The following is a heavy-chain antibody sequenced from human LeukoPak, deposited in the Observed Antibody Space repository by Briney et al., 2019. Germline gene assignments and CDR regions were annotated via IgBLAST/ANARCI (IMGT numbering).Heavy chain of an antibody. CDR2: IKQDGSEK. D-gene: IGHD2-2*01. J-gene: IGHJ3*02. CDR1: GFTFSSYW. CDR3: ARENIVVVPAKDAFDI. Sequence: GGSLRLSCAASGFTFSSYWMSWVRQAPGKGLEWVANIKQDGSEKYYVDSVKGRFTISRDNAKNSLYLQMNSLRAEDTAVYYCARENIVVVPAKDAFDIWSQGTMVTVSS. V-gene: IGHV3-7*01.